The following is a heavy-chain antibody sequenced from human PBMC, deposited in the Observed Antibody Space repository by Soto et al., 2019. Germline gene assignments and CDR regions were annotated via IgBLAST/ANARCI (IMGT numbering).Heavy chain of an antibody. CDR1: GFTFSSYA. Sequence: PGGSLRLSCAASGFTFSSYAMSWVRQAPGKGLDWVSAISGSGGSTDYADSVKGRFTISRDNSKNTLYLQMNSLRAEDTAVFYCAKDPTWGSSGSADYWGQGTLVTVSS. J-gene: IGHJ4*02. V-gene: IGHV3-23*01. CDR3: AKDPTWGSSGSADY. CDR2: ISGSGGST. D-gene: IGHD5-12*01.